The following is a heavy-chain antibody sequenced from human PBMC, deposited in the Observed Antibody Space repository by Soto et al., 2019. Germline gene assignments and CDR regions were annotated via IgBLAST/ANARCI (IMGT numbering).Heavy chain of an antibody. Sequence: SETLSLTCTVSGGSISSSSYYWGWIRQPPGKGLEWIGSIYYSGSTYYNPSLKSRIIINPDTSKNHVSLQLNSVTPEDTAIYYCAKHTSDSTWYGGIDYWGQGTMVTVSS. J-gene: IGHJ4*02. CDR2: IYYSGST. CDR3: AKHTSDSTWYGGIDY. CDR1: GGSISSSSYY. V-gene: IGHV4-39*02. D-gene: IGHD6-13*01.